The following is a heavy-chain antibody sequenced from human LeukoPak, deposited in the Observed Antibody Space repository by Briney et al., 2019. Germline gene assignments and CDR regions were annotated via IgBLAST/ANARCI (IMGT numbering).Heavy chain of an antibody. V-gene: IGHV4-34*01. CDR1: GGSFSGYY. CDR3: AREHYRYCSSTSCPNYNYYYGMDV. J-gene: IGHJ6*02. CDR2: INHSGST. Sequence: PSETLSLTCAVYGGSFSGYYWSWIRQPPGKGLEWIGEINHSGSTNYNPSLKSRVTISVDTSKNQFSLKLSSVTAADTAVYYCAREHYRYCSSTSCPNYNYYYGMDVWGQGTTVTVSS. D-gene: IGHD2-2*01.